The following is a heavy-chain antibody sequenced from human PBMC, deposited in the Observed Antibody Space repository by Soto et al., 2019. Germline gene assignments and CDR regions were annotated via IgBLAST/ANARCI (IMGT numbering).Heavy chain of an antibody. J-gene: IGHJ3*01. CDR3: ERATRGSILVVSHAFDL. CDR1: GYTFTSYG. Sequence: ASVKVSCKASGYTFTSYGISWVRQAPGEGLEWMGWISASNGNTNNAQKLQGRVTMTTDTATSTAYMELRSLRSDETAVYYCERATRGSILVVSHAFDLWGPGTMVTVSS. CDR2: ISASNGNT. V-gene: IGHV1-18*01. D-gene: IGHD2-21*01.